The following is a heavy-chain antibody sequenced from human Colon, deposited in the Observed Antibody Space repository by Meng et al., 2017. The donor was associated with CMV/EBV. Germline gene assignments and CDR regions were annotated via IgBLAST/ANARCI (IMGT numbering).Heavy chain of an antibody. Sequence: GESLKISCAASGFVFSDYAMTWVRQAPGKGLEWVSFISDSLYTNYGDPVKGRFTISRDNSKNTVFLQMNSLRADDTGIYFCAKIRKGGYCSGGSCFDTWGQGTQVTVSS. D-gene: IGHD2-8*02. CDR2: ISDSLYT. CDR3: AKIRKGGYCSGGSCFDT. V-gene: IGHV3-23*01. CDR1: GFVFSDYA. J-gene: IGHJ5*02.